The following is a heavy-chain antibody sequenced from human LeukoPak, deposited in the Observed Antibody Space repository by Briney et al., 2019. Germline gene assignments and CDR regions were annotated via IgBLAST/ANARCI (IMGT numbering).Heavy chain of an antibody. CDR1: GGSISSSSYY. CDR3: ARSSYQLIYGEKNNWFDP. D-gene: IGHD2-2*02. V-gene: IGHV4-39*01. Sequence: SETLSLTCTVSGGSISSSSYYWGWIRQPPGKGLEWIGSIYYSGSTYYNPSLKSRVTISVDTSKNQFSLKLGSVTAADTAVYYCARSSYQLIYGEKNNWFDPWGQGTLVTVSS. J-gene: IGHJ5*02. CDR2: IYYSGST.